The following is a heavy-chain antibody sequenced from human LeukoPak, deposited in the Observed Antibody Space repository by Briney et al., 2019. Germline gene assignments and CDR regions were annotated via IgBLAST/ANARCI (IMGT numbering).Heavy chain of an antibody. CDR2: ISSSGSTI. V-gene: IGHV3-48*03. D-gene: IGHD3-22*01. Sequence: GGSLRLSCAASGFTFSSYEMNWVRQAPGKGLEWVSYISSSGSTIYYADSVKCRFTISRDNAKNSLYLQMNSLRAEDTAVYYCAKGDYYDSSGYYDYWGQGTLVTVSS. CDR3: AKGDYYDSSGYYDY. J-gene: IGHJ4*02. CDR1: GFTFSSYE.